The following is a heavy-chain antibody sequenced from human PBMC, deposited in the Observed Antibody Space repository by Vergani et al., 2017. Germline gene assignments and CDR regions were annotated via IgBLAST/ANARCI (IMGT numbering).Heavy chain of an antibody. V-gene: IGHV1-2*02. D-gene: IGHD3-10*01. CDR3: ARGATMVRGY. CDR1: GYTFTGYY. J-gene: IGHJ4*02. CDR2: INPNSGGT. Sequence: QVQLVQSGAEVKKPGASVKVSCKASGYTFTGYYMHWVRQGPGQGLEWMGWINPNSGGTNYDQQFQGRVTMTRDTSISTADMELSSLRSDDTAVYYCARGATMVRGYWGQGTLVTVSS.